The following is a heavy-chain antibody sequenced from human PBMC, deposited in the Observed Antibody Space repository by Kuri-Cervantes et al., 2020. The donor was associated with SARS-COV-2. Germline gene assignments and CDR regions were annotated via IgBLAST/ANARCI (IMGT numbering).Heavy chain of an antibody. D-gene: IGHD3-3*01. CDR2: ISDDGSNK. V-gene: IGHV3-30-3*01. CDR3: AKVGLAQNDFWSGYYTG. J-gene: IGHJ4*02. CDR1: GFTFTSYA. Sequence: GGSLRLSCAASGFTFTSYAIHWVRQAPGKGLEWVAVISDDGSNKYYADSAKGRFSISRDNSKNTVYLQMNSLRVEDTAVYYCAKVGLAQNDFWSGYYTGWGQGTLVTVSS.